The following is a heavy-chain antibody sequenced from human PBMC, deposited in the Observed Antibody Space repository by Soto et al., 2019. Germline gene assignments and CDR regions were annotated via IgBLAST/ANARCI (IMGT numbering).Heavy chain of an antibody. V-gene: IGHV1-2*04. CDR1: GYTFTGYY. D-gene: IGHD3-22*01. Sequence: GASVKVSCKASGYTFTGYYMHWVRQAPGQGLEWMGWINPNSGGTNYAQKFQGWVTMTRDTSISTAYMELSSLRSEDTAVYYCARGSGYYYWDDYWGQGTLVTVSS. J-gene: IGHJ4*02. CDR2: INPNSGGT. CDR3: ARGSGYYYWDDY.